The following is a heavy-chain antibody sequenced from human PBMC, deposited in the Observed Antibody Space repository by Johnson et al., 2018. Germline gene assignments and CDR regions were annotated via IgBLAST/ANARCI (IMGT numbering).Heavy chain of an antibody. D-gene: IGHD2-15*01. V-gene: IGHV3-30*18. CDR2: ISYDGSNQ. Sequence: VQLVESGGGVVQPGRSLRLSCAASGFTFSSYGRHWVRQAPGKGLEWVAVISYDGSNQYYADSVKGRFTISRDNSKNTLYLKMKSLRAEDTAVYYGEKGDIKYYYYVDVWGKGTTVTVSS. CDR1: GFTFSSYG. CDR3: EKGDIKYYYYVDV. J-gene: IGHJ6*03.